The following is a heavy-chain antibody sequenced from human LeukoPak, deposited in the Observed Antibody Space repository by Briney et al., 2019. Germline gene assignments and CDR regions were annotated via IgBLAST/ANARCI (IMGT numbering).Heavy chain of an antibody. CDR3: ARDLEPAAIRTPNWFDP. V-gene: IGHV1-69*04. CDR1: GGTFSSYT. D-gene: IGHD2-2*02. CDR2: IIPILGIA. J-gene: IGHJ5*02. Sequence: GASVKVSCKASGGTFSSYTISWVRQAPGQGLEWTGRIIPILGIANYAQKFQGRVTITADKSTSTAYMELSSLRSEDTAVYYCARDLEPAAIRTPNWFDPWGQGTLVTVSS.